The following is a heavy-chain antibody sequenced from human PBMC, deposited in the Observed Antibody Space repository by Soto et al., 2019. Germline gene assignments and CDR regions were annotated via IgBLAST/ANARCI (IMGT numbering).Heavy chain of an antibody. CDR1: GGSISSSSYY. CDR2: IYYSGST. D-gene: IGHD4-17*01. Sequence: ASETLSLTCTVSGGSISSSSYYWGWIRQPPGKGLEWIGSIYYSGSTYYNPSLKSRVTISVDTSKNQFSLKLSSVTAADTAVYYCAILHYGDWEFNFDYWGQGTLVTVSS. V-gene: IGHV4-39*01. CDR3: AILHYGDWEFNFDY. J-gene: IGHJ4*02.